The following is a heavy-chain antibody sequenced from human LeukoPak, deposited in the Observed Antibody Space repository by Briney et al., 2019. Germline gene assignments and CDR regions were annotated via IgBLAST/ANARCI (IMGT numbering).Heavy chain of an antibody. D-gene: IGHD1-26*01. CDR2: IIPIFGTA. V-gene: IGHV1-69*01. CDR3: ARVGIVGATRGLDY. Sequence: EASVKVSCKASGGTFSSYAISWVRQAPGQGLEWMGGIIPIFGTANYAQKFQGRVTITADESTSTAYVELSSLRSEDTAVYYCARVGIVGATRGLDYWGQGTLVTVSS. J-gene: IGHJ4*02. CDR1: GGTFSSYA.